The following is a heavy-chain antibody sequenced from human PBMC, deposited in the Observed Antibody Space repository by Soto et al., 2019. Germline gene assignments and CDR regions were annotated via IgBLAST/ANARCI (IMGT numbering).Heavy chain of an antibody. J-gene: IGHJ5*02. CDR3: ARDPDPVIAARRSVWFDP. Sequence: ASVKVSCKASGYTFTSNGISWVRQAPGQGLEWMGWISAYNGNTNYAQKLQGRVTMTTDTSTSTAYMELRSLRSDDTAVYYCARDPDPVIAARRSVWFDPWGQGTLVTVSS. V-gene: IGHV1-18*01. CDR1: GYTFTSNG. CDR2: ISAYNGNT. D-gene: IGHD6-6*01.